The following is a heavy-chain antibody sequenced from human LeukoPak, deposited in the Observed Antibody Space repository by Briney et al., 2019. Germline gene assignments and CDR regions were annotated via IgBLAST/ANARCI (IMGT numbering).Heavy chain of an antibody. J-gene: IGHJ4*02. V-gene: IGHV3-7*01. D-gene: IGHD3-3*01. CDR2: IKQDGSET. Sequence: GGSLRLSCAASGFTFSNYWMSWVRRAPGKGLEWVANIKQDGSETYYVDSVRGRFTISRDNAKNSLYLQMNSLRADDTAIYYCARDFWSAYRVDFYDYWGQGALVTVSS. CDR1: GFTFSNYW. CDR3: ARDFWSAYRVDFYDY.